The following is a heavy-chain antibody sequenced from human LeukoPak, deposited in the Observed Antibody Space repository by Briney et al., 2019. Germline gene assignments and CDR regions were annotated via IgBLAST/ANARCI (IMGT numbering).Heavy chain of an antibody. Sequence: GGSLRLSCAASGFTFSSYWVHWVRQAPGKGLVWVSRINSDGSSTSYADSVKGRFTISRDNAKNTLYLQMNSLRAEDTAVYYCAREGYSYGMGYFDYWGQGTLVTVSS. CDR3: AREGYSYGMGYFDY. V-gene: IGHV3-74*01. CDR1: GFTFSSYW. J-gene: IGHJ4*02. CDR2: INSDGSST. D-gene: IGHD5-18*01.